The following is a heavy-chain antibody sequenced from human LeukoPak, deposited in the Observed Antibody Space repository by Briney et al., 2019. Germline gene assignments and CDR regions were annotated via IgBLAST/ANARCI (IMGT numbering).Heavy chain of an antibody. V-gene: IGHV3-11*05. CDR2: ISSSSSYT. J-gene: IGHJ5*02. Sequence: GGSLRLSCAASGFTVSNTYMAWVRQAPGKGLEWGSYISSSSSYTNYADSVKGRFTISRDNAKNSLYLQMNSLRAEDTAVYYCARDARSWFDPWGQGTLVTVSS. CDR1: GFTVSNTY. CDR3: ARDARSWFDP.